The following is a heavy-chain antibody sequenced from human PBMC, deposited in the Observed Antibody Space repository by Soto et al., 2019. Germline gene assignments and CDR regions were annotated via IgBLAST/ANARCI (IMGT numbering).Heavy chain of an antibody. J-gene: IGHJ6*02. CDR2: IRGKTDTYAT. D-gene: IGHD6-13*01. CDR1: GFTFSGSS. Sequence: GGSLRLSCAASGFTFSGSSMHWVRQASGKGLEWVGRIRGKTDTYATAYAAPVRGRFTISRDDSKNTAYLQMNSLKTEDTEVHCCTKRIGAYAMDVWGQGTTVTVSS. V-gene: IGHV3-73*01. CDR3: TKRIGAYAMDV.